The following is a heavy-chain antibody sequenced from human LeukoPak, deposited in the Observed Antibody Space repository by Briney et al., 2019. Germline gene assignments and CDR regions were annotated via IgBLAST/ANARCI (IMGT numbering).Heavy chain of an antibody. J-gene: IGHJ5*02. CDR2: IKQDGSEK. V-gene: IGHV3-7*01. D-gene: IGHD3-22*01. CDR1: GFTFSSYW. Sequence: GGSLRLSCAASGFTFSSYWMSWVRQAPGKGLEWVANIKQDGSEKYYVDSAKGRFTISRDNAKNSLYLQMNSLRAEDTAVYYCARDDTSYYYDSSGYYLLNWFDPWGQGTLVTVSS. CDR3: ARDDTSYYYDSSGYYLLNWFDP.